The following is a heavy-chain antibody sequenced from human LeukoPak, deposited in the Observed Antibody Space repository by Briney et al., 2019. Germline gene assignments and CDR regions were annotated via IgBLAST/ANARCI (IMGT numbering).Heavy chain of an antibody. D-gene: IGHD3-3*01. J-gene: IGHJ4*02. Sequence: GGSLRLSCAASGFTFSSYEMNWVRQAPGKGLEWVSYVSSSGSTIYYADSVKGRFTISRDNAKKSVYLQMNSLRAEDTAVYYCARGSVRYDYWGQGTLVTVSS. CDR2: VSSSGSTI. V-gene: IGHV3-48*03. CDR3: ARGSVRYDY. CDR1: GFTFSSYE.